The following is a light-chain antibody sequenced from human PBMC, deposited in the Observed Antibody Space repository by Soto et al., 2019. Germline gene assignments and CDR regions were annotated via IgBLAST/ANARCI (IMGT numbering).Light chain of an antibody. CDR3: AAWDDSLSAVV. V-gene: IGLV1-47*01. Sequence: QLVLTQPPSASGTPGQRVTIPCSGSSSNIGSNYVYWYQQLPGSAPKLLIYRNDQRPSGVPDRFSGSKSGTSASLAISGLRSEDEADYYCAAWDDSLSAVVFGGGTQLTVL. CDR1: SSNIGSNY. CDR2: RND. J-gene: IGLJ2*01.